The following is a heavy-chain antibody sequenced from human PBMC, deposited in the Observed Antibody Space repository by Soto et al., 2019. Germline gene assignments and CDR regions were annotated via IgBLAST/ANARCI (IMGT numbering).Heavy chain of an antibody. D-gene: IGHD3-22*01. Sequence: EVQLVESGGGLVQPGGSLRLSCAASGFTFGSHWMHWVRQAPGKGLVYVSRISSGGTTTNYAESVKGRFTISRDNARNTLYLQMNSLRAEDTALYYCAKSNYDSSGYHFWFDYWGQGTLVTVSS. V-gene: IGHV3-74*01. CDR3: AKSNYDSSGYHFWFDY. CDR1: GFTFGSHW. J-gene: IGHJ4*02. CDR2: ISSGGTTT.